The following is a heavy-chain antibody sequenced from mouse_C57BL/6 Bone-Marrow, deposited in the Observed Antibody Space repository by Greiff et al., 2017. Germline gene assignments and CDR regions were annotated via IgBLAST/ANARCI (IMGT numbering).Heavy chain of an antibody. CDR2: ISSGGSYT. V-gene: IGHV5-6*01. J-gene: IGHJ4*01. Sequence: EVKLLESGGDLVKPGGSLKLSCAASGFTFSSYGMSWVRQTPDKRLEWVATISSGGSYTYYPDSVKGRFTISRDNAKNTLYLQMSSLKSEDTAMYYCARWGGNLRWDYAMDYWGQGTSVTVSS. CDR3: ARWGGNLRWDYAMDY. CDR1: GFTFSSYG. D-gene: IGHD2-1*01.